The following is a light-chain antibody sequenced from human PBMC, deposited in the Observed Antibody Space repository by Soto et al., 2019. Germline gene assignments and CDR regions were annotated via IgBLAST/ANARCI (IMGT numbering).Light chain of an antibody. Sequence: QSALTQPASVSGSPGQSITISCTGTSSDVGGYNYVSWYQQHPGKAPKLMIFEVNNRPSGVSNRFSGSKSGNTASLTISGLQAEDESDYYCSSYTRSSTPVFGGGTKETVL. CDR2: EVN. CDR3: SSYTRSSTPV. CDR1: SSDVGGYNY. V-gene: IGLV2-14*01. J-gene: IGLJ2*01.